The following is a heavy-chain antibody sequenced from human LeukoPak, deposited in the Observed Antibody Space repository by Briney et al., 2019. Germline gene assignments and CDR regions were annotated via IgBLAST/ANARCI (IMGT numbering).Heavy chain of an antibody. J-gene: IGHJ4*02. CDR1: GFTFSSYG. Sequence: GGSLRLSCAASGFTFSSYGMHWVRQAPGKGLEWVAVISYDGSNKYYADSVKGRFTISRDNSKNTLYLQMNSLRAEDTAVYYCAKDPRAVYYDFWSAAPPDYWGQGTLVTVSS. V-gene: IGHV3-30*18. D-gene: IGHD3-3*01. CDR2: ISYDGSNK. CDR3: AKDPRAVYYDFWSAAPPDY.